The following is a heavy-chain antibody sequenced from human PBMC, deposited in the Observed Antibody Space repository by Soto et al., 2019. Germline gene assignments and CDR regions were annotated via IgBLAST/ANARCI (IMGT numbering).Heavy chain of an antibody. Sequence: QVQLQESGPGLVKPSQTLSPPCTVSGGSISSGAYYWRWIRQPPGKGLEWIGYIYYSGSTYYNPSLKSRVTIPVDTSKNLCDLKLGSVTAADTAVYYCAMSDGDYAMEAFDTWGQGTMVTFSS. D-gene: IGHD4-17*01. CDR3: AMSDGDYAMEAFDT. V-gene: IGHV4-30-4*01. CDR1: GGSISSGAYY. CDR2: IYYSGST. J-gene: IGHJ3*02.